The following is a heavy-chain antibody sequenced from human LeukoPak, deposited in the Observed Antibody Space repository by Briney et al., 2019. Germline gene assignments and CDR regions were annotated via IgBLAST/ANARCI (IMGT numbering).Heavy chain of an antibody. Sequence: SETLSLTCAVSGGSISSGGYSWSWIRQPPGKGLEWIGYIYHSGSTYYNPSLKSRVTISVDRSKNQFSLKLSSVTAADTAVYYCARGPRGDGYKYFGYWGQGTLVTVSS. CDR2: IYHSGST. CDR3: ARGPRGDGYKYFGY. D-gene: IGHD5-24*01. CDR1: GGSISSGGYS. J-gene: IGHJ4*02. V-gene: IGHV4-30-2*01.